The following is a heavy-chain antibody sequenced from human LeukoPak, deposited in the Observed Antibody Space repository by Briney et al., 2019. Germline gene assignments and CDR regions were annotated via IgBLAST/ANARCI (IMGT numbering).Heavy chain of an antibody. Sequence: SQTLSLTCAISGDSVSSNIAAWNWIRQSPSRGLEWLGRTYYRSKWFNDYAVSVKSRITINPDTSKNQFSLQVNSVTPEDTAIYYCARDTSLNYYGSGSYYTFDCWGQGTLVTVSS. J-gene: IGHJ4*02. CDR2: TYYRSKWFN. CDR1: GDSVSSNIAA. CDR3: ARDTSLNYYGSGSYYTFDC. D-gene: IGHD3-10*01. V-gene: IGHV6-1*01.